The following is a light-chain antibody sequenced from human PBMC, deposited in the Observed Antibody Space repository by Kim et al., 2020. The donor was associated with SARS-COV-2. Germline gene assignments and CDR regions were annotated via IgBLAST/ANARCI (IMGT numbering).Light chain of an antibody. Sequence: SVSPGQTASITCSGDKLGDKYVCWYQQKPGQSPVLVIYQDSKRPSGIPERFSSSNSGNTATLTISGTQAMDEADYYCQAWDSSTAVFGGGTQLTVL. J-gene: IGLJ3*02. CDR1: KLGDKY. CDR2: QDS. V-gene: IGLV3-1*01. CDR3: QAWDSSTAV.